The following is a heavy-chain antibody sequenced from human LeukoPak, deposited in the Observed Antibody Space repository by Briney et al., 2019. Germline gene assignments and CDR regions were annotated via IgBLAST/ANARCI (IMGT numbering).Heavy chain of an antibody. CDR1: GYSFTNYC. CDR3: ARHQRIERMRYFDL. D-gene: IGHD1-1*01. Sequence: GDSLKISCKGSGYSFTNYCIAWVSQMPGKGLEWMGIIYPADSDTTYSPSFQGQVTISADKSISTAYLQWSSLKASDTAMYYCARHQRIERMRYFDLWGRGTLVTVSS. CDR2: IYPADSDT. V-gene: IGHV5-51*01. J-gene: IGHJ2*01.